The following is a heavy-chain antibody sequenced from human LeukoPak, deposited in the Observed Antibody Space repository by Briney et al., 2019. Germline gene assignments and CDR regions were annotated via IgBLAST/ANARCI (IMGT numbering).Heavy chain of an antibody. CDR2: IKQDGSEK. CDR1: GFTFRSYW. CDR3: RSEDQPLVPFGYYYYMDV. V-gene: IGHV3-7*01. J-gene: IGHJ6*03. D-gene: IGHD6-13*01. Sequence: GGSLRLSCAASGFTFRSYWMSWVRQAPGKGLEWVANIKQDGSEKYYVDSVKGRFTISRDNAKNSLYLQMNSLRAEDTAVYYCRSEDQPLVPFGYYYYMDVWGKGTTVTVSS.